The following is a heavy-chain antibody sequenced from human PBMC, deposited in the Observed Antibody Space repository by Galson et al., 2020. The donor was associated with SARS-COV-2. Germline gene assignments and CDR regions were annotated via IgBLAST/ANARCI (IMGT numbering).Heavy chain of an antibody. Sequence: ETSETLSLTCTVSGGSISSYYWSWIRQPPGKGLEWIGDIYYSGSTNYNPSLKSRVTISVDTSKNQFSLKLSSVTAADTAVYYCARHGVTMIVHEGYFDDWGQGTLVTVSS. CDR3: ARHGVTMIVHEGYFDD. CDR1: GGSISSYY. D-gene: IGHD3-22*01. CDR2: IYYSGST. J-gene: IGHJ4*02. V-gene: IGHV4-59*08.